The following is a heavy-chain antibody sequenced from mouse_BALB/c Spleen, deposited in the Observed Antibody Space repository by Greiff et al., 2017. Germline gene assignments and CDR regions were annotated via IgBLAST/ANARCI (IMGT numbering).Heavy chain of an antibody. J-gene: IGHJ3*01. CDR3: AVLQDRMAY. CDR1: GFNFTDYY. D-gene: IGHD1-1*01. V-gene: IGHV14-1*02. CDR2: IDPENGNT. Sequence: EVQVEESGAELVRPGASVKLSCKASGFNFTDYYMHWVKQRPEQGLEWIGWIDPENGNTIYDPKFQGKASITADTSSNTAYLQLSSLTSEDTAVYNGAVLQDRMAYWGQGTLGTVSA.